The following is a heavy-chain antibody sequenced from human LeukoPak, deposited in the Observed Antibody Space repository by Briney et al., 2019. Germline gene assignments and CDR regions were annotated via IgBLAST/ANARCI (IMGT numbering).Heavy chain of an antibody. Sequence: SQTLSLTCTVSGGSISSGSYYWSWIRQPAGKGLEWIGRIYTSGSTNYNPSLKSRATISVDTSKNQFSLKLSSVTAADTAVYYCARVWGVAAAASFDPWGQGTLVTVSS. J-gene: IGHJ5*02. D-gene: IGHD6-13*01. V-gene: IGHV4-61*02. CDR1: GGSISSGSYY. CDR3: ARVWGVAAAASFDP. CDR2: IYTSGST.